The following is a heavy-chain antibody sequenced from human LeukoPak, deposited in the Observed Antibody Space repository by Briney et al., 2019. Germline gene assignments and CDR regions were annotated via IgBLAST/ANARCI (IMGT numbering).Heavy chain of an antibody. CDR1: GGSISSYH. J-gene: IGHJ4*02. Sequence: SETLSLTCTVSGGSISSYHWSWIRQPAGKGLEWIGRIHTSGSTNYNPSLKSRVTMSVDTSKNQFSLKLSSVTAADTAVYYCARDYYGSGSYRPFDYWGQGTLVTVSS. CDR2: IHTSGST. CDR3: ARDYYGSGSYRPFDY. D-gene: IGHD3-10*01. V-gene: IGHV4-4*07.